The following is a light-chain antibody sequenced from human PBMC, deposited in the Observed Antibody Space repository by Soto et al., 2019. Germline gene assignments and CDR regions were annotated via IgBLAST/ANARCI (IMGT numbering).Light chain of an antibody. CDR2: DVS. CDR1: SSNIGDYDL. V-gene: IGLV2-23*02. J-gene: IGLJ2*01. Sequence: QSALTQPASVSGSPGQSITISCTGTSSNIGDYDLVSWYQQRPGEVPKLLIYDVSKRPSGLSNRFSGSKSGNTASLTISGLQAEDEADYFCCSYVGSTTFENVVFGGGTKLTVL. CDR3: CSYVGSTTFENVV.